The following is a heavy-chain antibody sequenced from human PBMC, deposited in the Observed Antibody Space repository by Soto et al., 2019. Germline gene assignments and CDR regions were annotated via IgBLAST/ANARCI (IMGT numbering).Heavy chain of an antibody. CDR1: SGSISSSSYY. CDR3: ARRRGGVVATENWFDP. CDR2: ISYSGTT. D-gene: IGHD5-12*01. J-gene: IGHJ5*02. Sequence: QLQLQESGPGLVKPSETLSLTCTVSSGSISSSSYYWGWIRQSPGKGLEWIGTISYSGTTYYNPSLESRVTISVDTSENQFSLNLSSVTAADTAVYYCARRRGGVVATENWFDPWGQGTLVTVSS. V-gene: IGHV4-39*01.